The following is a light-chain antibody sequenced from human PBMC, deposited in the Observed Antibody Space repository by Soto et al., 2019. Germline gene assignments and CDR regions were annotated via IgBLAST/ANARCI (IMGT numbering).Light chain of an antibody. J-gene: IGLJ1*01. CDR2: DVR. Sequence: QSALTQPASVSGSPGQSITISCTGTSSDVGGYSYVSWYQQHPGKAPKLMIYDVRNRASGASNRFSGSKSGNPASLTISGLQAEDEADYYCTSYTSSSTLDVFGTGTKLTVL. V-gene: IGLV2-14*01. CDR1: SSDVGGYSY. CDR3: TSYTSSSTLDV.